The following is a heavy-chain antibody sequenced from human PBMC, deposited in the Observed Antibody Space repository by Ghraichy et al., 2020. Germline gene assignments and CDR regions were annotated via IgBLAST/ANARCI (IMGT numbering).Heavy chain of an antibody. CDR2: ISGSGHTT. D-gene: IGHD6-19*01. CDR3: AKEYSSGWPNWFDP. CDR1: GFTFSSYA. V-gene: IGHV3-23*01. Sequence: GGSLRLSCAASGFTFSSYAMSWVRQAPGKGLEWVSAISGSGHTTYHPDSVKGRFTISRDNSKNTVYLEMNSLRADDTAVYYCAKEYSSGWPNWFDPWGQGTLVTVSS. J-gene: IGHJ5*02.